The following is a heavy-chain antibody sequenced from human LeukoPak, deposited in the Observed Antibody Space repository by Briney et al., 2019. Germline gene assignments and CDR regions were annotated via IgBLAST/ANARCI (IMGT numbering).Heavy chain of an antibody. V-gene: IGHV3-66*01. D-gene: IGHD6-13*01. CDR1: EFSDGSNY. CDR2: IYSGGST. J-gene: IGHJ2*01. Sequence: GGSLSLSCAASEFSDGSNYMTWVRQAPGKGLEWVSLIYSGGSTYYADSVKGRFTISRENAKNTLYLQMNSLRAGDTAVYYCVREGVSSSWNNWYFDLWGRGTLFTVSS. CDR3: VREGVSSSWNNWYFDL.